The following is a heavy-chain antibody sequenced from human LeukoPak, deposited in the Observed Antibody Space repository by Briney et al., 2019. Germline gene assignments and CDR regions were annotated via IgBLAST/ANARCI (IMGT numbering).Heavy chain of an antibody. CDR1: GYSLTSYW. D-gene: IGHD1-1*01. J-gene: IGHJ4*02. CDR3: ARYTTGAFDY. CDR2: IDPSDSYT. Sequence: GESLRISCKGSGYSLTSYWITGVRKMPGKGWKWMGRIDPSDSYTNYSPSFQGHVTISADKSISTAYLQWSSLKASDTAMYYCARYTTGAFDYWGQGTLVTVSS. V-gene: IGHV5-10-1*01.